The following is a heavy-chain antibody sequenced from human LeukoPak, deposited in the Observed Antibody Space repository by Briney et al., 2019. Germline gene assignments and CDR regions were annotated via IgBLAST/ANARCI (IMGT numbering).Heavy chain of an antibody. Sequence: SETLSLTCAVSSGSISSSSYYWGWIRQPPGKGLEWIGSIWYSGSTYYNPSLKSRVTLSVDTSKNQFSLKLRSVTAADTAVYYCARQERGYDGSGHRAFDIWGQGTMVTISS. CDR3: ARQERGYDGSGHRAFDI. D-gene: IGHD3-22*01. V-gene: IGHV4-39*01. J-gene: IGHJ3*02. CDR2: IWYSGST. CDR1: SGSISSSSYY.